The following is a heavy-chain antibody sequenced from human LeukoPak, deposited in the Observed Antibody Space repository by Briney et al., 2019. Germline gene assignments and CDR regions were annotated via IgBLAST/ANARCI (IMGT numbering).Heavy chain of an antibody. D-gene: IGHD3-9*01. Sequence: PGGSLRLSCAASGFTFSSYWMSWVRQAPGKGLEWVANIKQDGSEKYYVDSVKGRFTISRDNAKNSLYLQMNSLRAEDTAVYYCARDHEYYDILTGYYRDYWGQGTLVTVSS. CDR3: ARDHEYYDILTGYYRDY. V-gene: IGHV3-7*01. J-gene: IGHJ4*02. CDR2: IKQDGSEK. CDR1: GFTFSSYW.